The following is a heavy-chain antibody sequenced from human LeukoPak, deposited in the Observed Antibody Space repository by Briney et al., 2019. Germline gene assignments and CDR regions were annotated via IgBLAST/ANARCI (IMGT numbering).Heavy chain of an antibody. D-gene: IGHD6-6*01. CDR3: ARETGVSSSCAFDI. CDR2: INPNSGGT. Sequence: ASVKVSCKASGYTLTSYGISWVRQAPGQGLEWMGWINPNSGGTNYAQKFQGRVTMTRDTSISTAYMELSRLRSDDTAVYYCARETGVSSSCAFDIWGQGTMVTVSS. V-gene: IGHV1-2*02. J-gene: IGHJ3*02. CDR1: GYTLTSYG.